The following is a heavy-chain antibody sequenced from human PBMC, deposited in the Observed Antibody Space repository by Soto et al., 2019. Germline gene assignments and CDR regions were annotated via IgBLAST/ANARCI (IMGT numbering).Heavy chain of an antibody. V-gene: IGHV4-39*01. CDR1: GGSISSSSYY. J-gene: IGHJ5*02. D-gene: IGHD3-3*01. CDR2: FYYSGST. CDR3: ASLPTYYGKSEFDP. Sequence: QLQLQESGPGLVKPSETLSLTCTVSGGSISSSSYYWGWIRQPPGKGLEWIGSFYYSGSTYYNPSPKSRVTISVDTSKNQFSLKLSSVTAADTAVYYCASLPTYYGKSEFDPWGQGTLVTVSS.